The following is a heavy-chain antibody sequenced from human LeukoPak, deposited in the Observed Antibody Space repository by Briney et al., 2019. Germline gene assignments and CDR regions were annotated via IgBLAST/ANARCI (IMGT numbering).Heavy chain of an antibody. CDR3: ASHYYGSGSYYNPLDY. J-gene: IGHJ4*02. D-gene: IGHD3-10*01. Sequence: NAGNGNTKYSQKFQGRVTITRDTSASTAYMELSSLRSEDTAVYYCASHYYGSGSYYNPLDYWGQGTLVTVSS. CDR2: NAGNGNT. V-gene: IGHV1-3*01.